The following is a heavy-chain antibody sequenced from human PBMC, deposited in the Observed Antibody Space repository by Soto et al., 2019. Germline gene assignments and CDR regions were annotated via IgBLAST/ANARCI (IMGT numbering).Heavy chain of an antibody. V-gene: IGHV4-34*01. D-gene: IGHD6-19*01. Sequence: SETVSLTCAVYCGSFSGYYWSWIRQPPGKGLEWLGEINHSGITDYNPSLKSRITISIDTSKKQFSLKLNSVTAADTAVYYCAIGPRMWLAGGGYWGQGTQVTVSS. CDR1: CGSFSGYY. CDR3: AIGPRMWLAGGGY. J-gene: IGHJ4*02. CDR2: INHSGIT.